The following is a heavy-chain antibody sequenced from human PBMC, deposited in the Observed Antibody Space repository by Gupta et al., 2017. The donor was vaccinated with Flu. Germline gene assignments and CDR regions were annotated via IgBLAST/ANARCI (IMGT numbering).Heavy chain of an antibody. CDR2: ISSSSSYI. CDR3: VRDWSTTWQRGNYFDY. Sequence: EVQLLESGGGLVTPGGSLRLSCAVSGFTFIPFNMNWVAQAPGKGLEWVSSISSSSSYIYYADSVKGRFTVSRDNSKNSLYLHMNSVRVEDAAVYYCVRDWSTTWQRGNYFDYWGQGTLVSVSS. D-gene: IGHD6-25*01. CDR1: GFTFIPFN. V-gene: IGHV3-21*02. J-gene: IGHJ4*02.